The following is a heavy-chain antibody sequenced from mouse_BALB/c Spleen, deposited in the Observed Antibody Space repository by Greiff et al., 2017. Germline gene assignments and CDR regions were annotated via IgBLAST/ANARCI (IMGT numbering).Heavy chain of an antibody. CDR2: IDPANGNT. Sequence: EVHLVESGAELVKPGASVKLSCTASGFNIKDTYMHWVKQRPEQGLEWIGRIDPANGNTKYDPKFQGKATITADTSSNTAYLQLSSLTSEDTAVYYCARSDGNYKFAYWGQGTLVTVSA. J-gene: IGHJ3*01. CDR1: GFNIKDTY. D-gene: IGHD2-1*01. V-gene: IGHV14-3*02. CDR3: ARSDGNYKFAY.